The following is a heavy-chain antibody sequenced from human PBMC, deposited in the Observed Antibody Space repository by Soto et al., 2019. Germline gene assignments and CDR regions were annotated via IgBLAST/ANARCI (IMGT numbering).Heavy chain of an antibody. CDR3: AGQTIGLLAAAGPNHGGFDP. J-gene: IGHJ5*02. V-gene: IGHV4-39*01. CDR2: IYYSGST. D-gene: IGHD6-13*01. CDR1: GGSISSSSYY. Sequence: SETLSLTCTVSGGSISSSSYYWGWIRQPPGKGLEWIGSIYYSGSTYYNPSLKSRVTISVDTSKNQFSLKLSSVTAADTAVYYCAGQTIGLLAAAGPNHGGFDPWGQGTLVTVSS.